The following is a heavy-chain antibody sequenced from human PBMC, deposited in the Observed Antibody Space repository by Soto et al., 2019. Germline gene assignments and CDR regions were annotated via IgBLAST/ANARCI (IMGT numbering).Heavy chain of an antibody. D-gene: IGHD3-22*01. CDR1: GFTFSNAW. V-gene: IGHV3-15*01. Sequence: GGSLRLSCAASGFTFSNAWMSWVRQAPGKGLEWVGRIKSKTDGGTTDYAAPVKGRFTISRDDSKNTLYLQMNSLKTEDTAVYYCTSLKTYYYDSSGLNYYYMDVWGKGTTVTVSS. CDR2: IKSKTDGGTT. CDR3: TSLKTYYYDSSGLNYYYMDV. J-gene: IGHJ6*03.